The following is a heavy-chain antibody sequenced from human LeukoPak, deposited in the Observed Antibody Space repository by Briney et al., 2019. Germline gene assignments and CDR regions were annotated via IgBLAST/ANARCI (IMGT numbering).Heavy chain of an antibody. CDR1: GYSFSGHW. J-gene: IGHJ4*02. CDR3: ARGPNSNWSGLDF. D-gene: IGHD6-6*01. Sequence: GGSLRLSCTASGYSFSGHWMHWTRQLPGKGLVWVSRISPTGSTTSYADSVKGRFTVSRDNAKNTLYLQVNNLRAEDTAVYYCARGPNSNWSGLDFWGQGTLLTVSS. CDR2: ISPTGSTT. V-gene: IGHV3-74*01.